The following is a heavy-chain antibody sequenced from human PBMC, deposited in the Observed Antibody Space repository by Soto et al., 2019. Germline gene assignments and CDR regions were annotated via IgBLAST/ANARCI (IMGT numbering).Heavy chain of an antibody. CDR1: GYAFTSYA. D-gene: IGHD2-15*01. CDR2: INAGNGNT. CDR3: ARGVDEGVVAATHNHFDY. J-gene: IGHJ4*02. V-gene: IGHV1-3*01. Sequence: GASVKVSCKASGYAFTSYAMHWVRQAPGQRLEWMGWINAGNGNTKYSQKFQGRVTITRDTSASTAYMELSSLRSEDTAVYYCARGVDEGVVAATHNHFDYWGQVNLVTVSS.